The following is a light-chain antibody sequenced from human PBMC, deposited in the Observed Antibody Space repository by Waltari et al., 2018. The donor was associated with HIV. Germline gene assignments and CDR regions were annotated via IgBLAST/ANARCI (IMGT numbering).Light chain of an antibody. J-gene: IGKJ1*01. Sequence: DIQMTQSPSTLSASVGDRVTITCRASQGLSDWLAWYQQRPGKAPKLLIYKTSRLESGVPSRFSGSVSGTEFALTISSLQPDDFATYYCQHYHLFSWTFGQGTKL. CDR1: QGLSDW. V-gene: IGKV1-5*03. CDR3: QHYHLFSWT. CDR2: KTS.